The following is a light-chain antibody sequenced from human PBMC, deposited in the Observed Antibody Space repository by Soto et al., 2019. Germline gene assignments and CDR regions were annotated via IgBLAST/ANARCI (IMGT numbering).Light chain of an antibody. V-gene: IGKV1-5*03. Sequence: DIQMTQSPSTLSASXXXXXXXXXXASQSISSWLAWYQQKPGKAPKLLIYKASSLESGVPSRFSGSGSGTEFTLTISSLHPEDVATYYCQQVDSYPRTFGQGTKVDI. CDR3: QQVDSYPRT. CDR2: KAS. CDR1: QSISSW. J-gene: IGKJ1*01.